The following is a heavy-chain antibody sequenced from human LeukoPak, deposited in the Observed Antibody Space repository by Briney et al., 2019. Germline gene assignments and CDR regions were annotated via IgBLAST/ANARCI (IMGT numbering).Heavy chain of an antibody. V-gene: IGHV4-34*01. Sequence: SETLSLTCAVYGRSFSGYYWSWIRQPPGKGLEWIGEINHSGSTNYNPSLKSRVTISVDTSKNQFSLKLSSVTAADTAVYYCASIAARPPYYYYYYYMDVWGKGTTVTVSS. D-gene: IGHD6-6*01. CDR1: GRSFSGYY. J-gene: IGHJ6*03. CDR2: INHSGST. CDR3: ASIAARPPYYYYYYYMDV.